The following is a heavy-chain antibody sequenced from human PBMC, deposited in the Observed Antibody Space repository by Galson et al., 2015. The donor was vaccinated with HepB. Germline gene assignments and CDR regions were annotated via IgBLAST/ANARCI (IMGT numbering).Heavy chain of an antibody. D-gene: IGHD6-13*01. CDR2: ISFDGSNK. J-gene: IGHJ6*03. V-gene: IGHV3-30*18. CDR3: AKDGQGYNSSWYSADHYYMDV. CDR1: GFIFTTYG. Sequence: SLRLSCAASGFIFTTYGMHWVRQAPGKGLEWVAVISFDGSNKYYADSVKGRFTISRDNSKNTLFLQLNSMRAEDTAVYYCAKDGQGYNSSWYSADHYYMDVWGKGTTVTVSS.